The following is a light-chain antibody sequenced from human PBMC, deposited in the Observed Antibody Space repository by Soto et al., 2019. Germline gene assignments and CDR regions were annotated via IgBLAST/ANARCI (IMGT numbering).Light chain of an antibody. CDR1: QSISSSY. CDR2: AAS. J-gene: IGKJ3*01. Sequence: EIVLTQSPGTLSLSPGERATLSCRASQSISSSYLAWYQQKPGQAPRLLIYAASTRATGIPDRFSGSGSETDFTLTISRLEPEDFAVYYGQQFGGSPLFTFGPGTKVDV. V-gene: IGKV3-20*01. CDR3: QQFGGSPLFT.